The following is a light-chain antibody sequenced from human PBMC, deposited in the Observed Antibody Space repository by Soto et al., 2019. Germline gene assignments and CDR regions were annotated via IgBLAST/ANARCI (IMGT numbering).Light chain of an antibody. Sequence: QSALTQPASVSGSPGQSITISCTGTSSDIGAYNYVSWYQQHPGKAPKLMIYDVNIRPSGVSNRFSGSKSGNTASLTISGLQSEDEADYFCSSWDDSLDGPVFGGGTKVTVL. V-gene: IGLV2-14*03. CDR1: SSDIGAYNY. CDR3: SSWDDSLDGPV. CDR2: DVN. J-gene: IGLJ3*02.